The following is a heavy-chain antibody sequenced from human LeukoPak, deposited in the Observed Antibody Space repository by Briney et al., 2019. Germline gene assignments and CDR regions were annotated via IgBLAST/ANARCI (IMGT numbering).Heavy chain of an antibody. CDR1: GGSISSYS. J-gene: IGHJ2*01. V-gene: IGHV4-59*08. Sequence: SETLSLTCTVSGGSISSYSWSWIRQPPGKGLEWIGYIYYSGSTNYNPSLKSRVTISVDTSKNQFSLKLSSVTAADTAVYYCASSTTVTTFGYFDLWGRGTLVTVSS. CDR3: ASSTTVTTFGYFDL. CDR2: IYYSGST. D-gene: IGHD4-17*01.